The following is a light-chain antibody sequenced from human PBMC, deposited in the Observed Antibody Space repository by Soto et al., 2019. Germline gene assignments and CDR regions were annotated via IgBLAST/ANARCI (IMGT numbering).Light chain of an antibody. Sequence: DIVMTRSPDSLAVSLGERATINCKSSQSLLYNSNSKNYLAWYQQKPGQPPKLLIYWASTRESGVPDRFIGSGSETDFTLTISSLQAEDVAVYYCQQYYRVQLTFGGGTKVEIK. V-gene: IGKV4-1*01. CDR2: WAS. CDR3: QQYYRVQLT. CDR1: QSLLYNSNSKNY. J-gene: IGKJ4*01.